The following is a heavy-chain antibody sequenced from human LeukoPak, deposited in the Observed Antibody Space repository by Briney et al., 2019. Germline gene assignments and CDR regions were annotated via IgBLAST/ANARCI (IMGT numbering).Heavy chain of an antibody. CDR3: ARGDYCSGGSCYFGWFDP. CDR1: GYTFTSYY. V-gene: IGHV1-46*01. D-gene: IGHD2-15*01. CDR2: INPSGGST. Sequence: GASVKVSCKASGYTFTSYYMHWVRQAPGQGLEWMGIINPSGGSTSYAQKFQGRVTMTRDTSISTAYMELSRLRSDDTAVYYCARGDYCSGGSCYFGWFDPWGQGTLVTVSS. J-gene: IGHJ5*02.